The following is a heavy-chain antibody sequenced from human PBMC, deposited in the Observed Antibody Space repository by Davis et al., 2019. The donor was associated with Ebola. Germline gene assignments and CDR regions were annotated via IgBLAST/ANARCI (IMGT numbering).Heavy chain of an antibody. J-gene: IGHJ4*02. V-gene: IGHV3-30-3*01. CDR3: AKADCSGGSCYSIDY. CDR1: GFTFSSYA. D-gene: IGHD2-15*01. CDR2: ISYDGSNK. Sequence: GESLKISCAASGFTFSSYAMHWVRQAPGKGLEWVAVISYDGSNKYYADSVKGRFTISRDNSKNTLYLQMNSLRAEDTAVYYCAKADCSGGSCYSIDYWGQGTLVTVSS.